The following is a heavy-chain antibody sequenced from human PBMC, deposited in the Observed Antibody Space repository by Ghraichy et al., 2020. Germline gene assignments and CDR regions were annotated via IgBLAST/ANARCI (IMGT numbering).Heavy chain of an antibody. Sequence: ASVKVSCKVSGYTLTELSMHWVRQAPGKGLEWMGGFDPEDGETIYAQKFQGRVTMTEDTSTDTAYMELSSLRSEDTAVYYCATELHSGYDWGWFDPWGQGTLVTVSS. J-gene: IGHJ5*02. CDR2: FDPEDGET. CDR3: ATELHSGYDWGWFDP. V-gene: IGHV1-24*01. CDR1: GYTLTELS. D-gene: IGHD5-12*01.